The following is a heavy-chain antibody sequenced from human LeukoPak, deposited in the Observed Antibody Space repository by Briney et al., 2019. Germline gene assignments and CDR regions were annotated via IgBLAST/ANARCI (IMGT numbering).Heavy chain of an antibody. Sequence: SETLSLTCTVSGGSISSYYWSWIRQPPGRGLEWIGYIYYSGSTNYNPSLKSRVTISVDTSKNQFSLKLSSVTAADTAVYYCARGDGDYNYWGQGTLVTVSS. CDR1: GGSISSYY. J-gene: IGHJ4*02. CDR2: IYYSGST. V-gene: IGHV4-59*01. D-gene: IGHD4-17*01. CDR3: ARGDGDYNY.